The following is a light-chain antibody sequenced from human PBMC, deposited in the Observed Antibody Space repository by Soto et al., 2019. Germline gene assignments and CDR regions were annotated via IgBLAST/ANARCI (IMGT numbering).Light chain of an antibody. V-gene: IGKV3-11*01. J-gene: IGKJ1*01. CDR3: QQRSGWPT. CDR1: KIVSTF. CDR2: DAS. Sequence: IVLTQSPDTLSLSPAARATLTCRASKIVSTFLAWYEQKPGQAPRLLVYDASKSVPGIPARFMGSGSGSDFMLPVSSREPEDFALYYCQQRSGWPTFGQGTKVHSK.